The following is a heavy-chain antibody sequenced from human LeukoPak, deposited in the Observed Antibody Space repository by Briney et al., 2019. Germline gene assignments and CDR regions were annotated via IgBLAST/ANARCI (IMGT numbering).Heavy chain of an antibody. CDR1: GGSISSYY. CDR3: TREKSGSYSVNWFDP. J-gene: IGHJ5*02. V-gene: IGHV4-59*01. D-gene: IGHD1-26*01. CDR2: IYYSGST. Sequence: SETLSLTCTVSGGSISSYYWSWVRQPPGKGLEWIGYIYYSGSTNYNPPLKSRVTISVDTSKNQFSLKLSSVTAADTAVYYCTREKSGSYSVNWFDPSGQGRLVTVSS.